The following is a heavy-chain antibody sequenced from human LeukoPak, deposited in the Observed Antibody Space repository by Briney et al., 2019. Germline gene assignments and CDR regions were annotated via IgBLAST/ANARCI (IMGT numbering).Heavy chain of an antibody. J-gene: IGHJ4*02. V-gene: IGHV4-39*01. D-gene: IGHD2-15*01. Sequence: NPSETLSLTCTVSGGSISSSSYYWGWIRQPPGKGLEWIGSIYYSGSTYYNPSLKSRVTISVDTSKNQFSLKLSSVTAADTAVYYCARLGFSVGGYWGQGTLVTVSS. CDR1: GGSISSSSYY. CDR3: ARLGFSVGGY. CDR2: IYYSGST.